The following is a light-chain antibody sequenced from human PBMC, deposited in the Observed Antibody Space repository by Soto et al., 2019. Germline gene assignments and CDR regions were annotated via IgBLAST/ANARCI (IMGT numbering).Light chain of an antibody. V-gene: IGLV2-18*02. CDR3: SSYTSRSTPVV. J-gene: IGLJ2*01. Sequence: QSALTQPPSLSGSPGQSVTISCTGTSSDVGSYNRVSWYQQPPGTAPKLMIYEVSNRPSGVPDRFSGSKSGNTAYLTISGLQAEDEADYYCSSYTSRSTPVVFGGGTKLTVL. CDR2: EVS. CDR1: SSDVGSYNR.